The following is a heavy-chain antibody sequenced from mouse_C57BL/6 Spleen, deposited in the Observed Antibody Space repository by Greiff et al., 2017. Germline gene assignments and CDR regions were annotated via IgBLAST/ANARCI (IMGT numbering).Heavy chain of an antibody. CDR1: GYSFTDYN. Sequence: EVQLQESGPELVKPGASVKISCKASGYSFTDYNMNWVKQSNGKSLEWIGVINPNYGTTSYNQKFKGKATLTVDQSSSTAYMQLNSLTSEDSAVYYCARERFDGYYVGYYAMDYWGQGTSVTVSS. CDR3: ARERFDGYYVGYYAMDY. D-gene: IGHD2-3*01. J-gene: IGHJ4*01. CDR2: INPNYGTT. V-gene: IGHV1-39*01.